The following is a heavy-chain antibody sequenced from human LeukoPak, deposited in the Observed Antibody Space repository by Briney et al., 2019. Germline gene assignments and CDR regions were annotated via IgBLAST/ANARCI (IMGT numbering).Heavy chain of an antibody. D-gene: IGHD3-3*01. CDR1: LGSISSDY. CDR3: ARASYYDFWSGDNPHFDY. Sequence: SETLSLTCTVPLGSISSDYWSWIRQPPGKGLEWIGYIYYSGSTNYNPSLKSRVTISVDTSKNQFSLKLSSVTAADTAVYYCARASYYDFWSGDNPHFDYWGQGTLVTVSS. CDR2: IYYSGST. J-gene: IGHJ4*02. V-gene: IGHV4-59*01.